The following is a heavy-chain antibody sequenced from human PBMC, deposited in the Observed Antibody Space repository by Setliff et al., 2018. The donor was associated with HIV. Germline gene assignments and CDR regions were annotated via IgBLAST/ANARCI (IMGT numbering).Heavy chain of an antibody. CDR3: ARDHQTMLWLDY. V-gene: IGHV1-69*06. J-gene: IGHJ4*02. CDR2: IIPTFTRT. Sequence: GASVKVSCKASGGTFGRFGISWVRQAPGQGLEWMGGIIPTFTRTNYAQKFQGRVTITADISTRTVYMELSSLTSEDTAIYYCARDHQTMLWLDYWGQGTLVTVSS. D-gene: IGHD2-21*01. CDR1: GGTFGRFG.